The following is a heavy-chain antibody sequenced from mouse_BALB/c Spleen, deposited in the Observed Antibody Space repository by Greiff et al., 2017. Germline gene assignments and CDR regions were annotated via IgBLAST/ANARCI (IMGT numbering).Heavy chain of an antibody. V-gene: IGHV1-84*02. D-gene: IGHD2-4*01. CDR3: ARSKITAWFAY. CDR1: GYTFTDYY. Sequence: QVQLQQPGPELVKPGASVKISCKASGYTFTDYYINWVKQKPGQGLEWIGWIYPGSGNTKYNEKFKGKATLTVDTSSSTAYMQLSSLTSEDTAVYFCARSKITAWFAYWGQGTLVTVSA. J-gene: IGHJ3*01. CDR2: IYPGSGNT.